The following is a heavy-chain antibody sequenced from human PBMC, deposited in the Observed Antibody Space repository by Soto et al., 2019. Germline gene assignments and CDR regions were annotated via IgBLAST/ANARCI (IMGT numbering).Heavy chain of an antibody. CDR3: ARAAVGDGYHDAFDI. V-gene: IGHV1-3*01. J-gene: IGHJ3*02. CDR2: INAGNGNT. CDR1: GYTFTSYA. D-gene: IGHD5-12*01. Sequence: ASVKVSCKASGYTFTSYAMHWVRQAPGQRLEWMGWINAGNGNTKYSQKFQGRVTITRDTSASTAYMELSSLRSEDTAVYYCARAAVGDGYHDAFDIWGQGTKVTVSS.